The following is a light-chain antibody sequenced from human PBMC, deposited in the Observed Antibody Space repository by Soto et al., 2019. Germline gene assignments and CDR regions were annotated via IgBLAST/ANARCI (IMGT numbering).Light chain of an antibody. Sequence: QSVLTQPASVSGSPGQSIAISCTGSSRDIGIYKYVSWYQQHPGKVPKLIIYEVTNRPSGVSNRFSGSKSGNTASLTISGLQDEDEADYYCSSYTTSSTRVFGPGTKVTVL. V-gene: IGLV2-14*01. CDR3: SSYTTSSTRV. CDR2: EVT. J-gene: IGLJ1*01. CDR1: SRDIGIYKY.